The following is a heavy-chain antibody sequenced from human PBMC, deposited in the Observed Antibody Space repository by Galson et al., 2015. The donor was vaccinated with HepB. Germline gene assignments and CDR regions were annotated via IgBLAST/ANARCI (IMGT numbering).Heavy chain of an antibody. J-gene: IGHJ4*02. V-gene: IGHV1-3*01. CDR3: ARVATMVRGVMGY. CDR2: INAGNGNT. CDR1: GYTFTSYA. Sequence: SVKVSCKASGYTFTSYAMHWVRQAPGQRLEWIGWINAGNGNTKYSQKFQGRVTITRDTSASTAYMELSSLRSEDTAVYYCARVATMVRGVMGYWGQGTLVTVSS. D-gene: IGHD3-10*01.